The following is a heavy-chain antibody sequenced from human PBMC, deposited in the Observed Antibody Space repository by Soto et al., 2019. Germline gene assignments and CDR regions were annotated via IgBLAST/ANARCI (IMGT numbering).Heavy chain of an antibody. Sequence: EVQLVASGGGLVQPGGSLRLSCAASGFNLSNFDIHWGRQAPWVGLAYVAAIGSNGGGTYYANSMRGRFTISRANSTNTLSLQVGMLRSEDMAVYSSARAPKTFYGFWGGYYYYMDVWGKGTTVTVSS. CDR2: IGSNGGGT. D-gene: IGHD3-3*01. CDR1: GFNLSNFD. V-gene: IGHV3-64*01. J-gene: IGHJ6*03. CDR3: ARAPKTFYGFWGGYYYYMDV.